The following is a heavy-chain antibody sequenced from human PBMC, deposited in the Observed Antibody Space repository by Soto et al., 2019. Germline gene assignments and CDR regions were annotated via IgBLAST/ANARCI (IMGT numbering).Heavy chain of an antibody. Sequence: GGSLRLSCAASGFTFSNAWMSWVRQAPGKGLEWVGRIKSKTDGGTTDYAAPVKGRFTISRDDSKNTLYLQMNSLKTEDTAVYYCTTDRHCSCTSCYDKFGDYYYYYYMDVWGKGTTVTVSS. J-gene: IGHJ6*03. D-gene: IGHD2-2*01. CDR1: GFTFSNAW. V-gene: IGHV3-15*01. CDR3: TTDRHCSCTSCYDKFGDYYYYYYMDV. CDR2: IKSKTDGGTT.